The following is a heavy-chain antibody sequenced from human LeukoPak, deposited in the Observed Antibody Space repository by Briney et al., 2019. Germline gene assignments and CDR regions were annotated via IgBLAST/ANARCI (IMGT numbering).Heavy chain of an antibody. Sequence: PSETLSLTCAVYGGSFSGYYWSWIRQPPGKGLEWIGEINDIENTNYDPSLRSRVTISVDTSKNQFSLSLTSATAADTAVYFCARLGSVGYYNYQYMDIWGNGTTVTVSS. D-gene: IGHD3-10*01. V-gene: IGHV4-34*01. CDR2: INDIENT. CDR1: GGSFSGYY. J-gene: IGHJ6*03. CDR3: ARLGSVGYYNYQYMDI.